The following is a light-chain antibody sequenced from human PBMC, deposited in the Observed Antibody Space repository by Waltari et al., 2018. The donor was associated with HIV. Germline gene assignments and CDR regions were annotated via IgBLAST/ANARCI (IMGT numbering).Light chain of an antibody. V-gene: IGKV1-39*01. CDR1: QSVSSY. Sequence: DVQMTQSPSSLSSSVGDRVSITCRANQSVSSYLNWYQQKPWRPPLLLIYAASTLQNGVPSSFTGWGSGTDFTLAITGLQRDDFATYFCQQTQTGVTFGPGTTV. J-gene: IGKJ3*01. CDR2: AAS. CDR3: QQTQTGVT.